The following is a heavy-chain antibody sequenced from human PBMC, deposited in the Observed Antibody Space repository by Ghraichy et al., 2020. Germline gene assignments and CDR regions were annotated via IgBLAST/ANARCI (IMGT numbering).Heavy chain of an antibody. Sequence: GGSLRLSCEASGFFFTGHGMSWVRQRPGEGLEWVSGINENGGSTNYADSVKGRFFISRDNTENAVYLQMNSLRAADTAVYYCAKRYTGTYYSLFDYWGKGIXXT. V-gene: IGHV3-20*04. J-gene: IGHJ4*02. CDR2: INENGGST. CDR3: AKRYTGTYYSLFDY. D-gene: IGHD1-26*01. CDR1: GFFFTGHG.